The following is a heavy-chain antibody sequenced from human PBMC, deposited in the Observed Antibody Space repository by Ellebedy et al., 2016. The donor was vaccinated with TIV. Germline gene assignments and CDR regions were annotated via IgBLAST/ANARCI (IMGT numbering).Heavy chain of an antibody. J-gene: IGHJ6*03. CDR3: AREVKVGGSHFYYYMDV. V-gene: IGHV1-3*01. D-gene: IGHD2-15*01. Sequence: AASVKVSCKASGYSFTSHVMHWVRQAPGQRLAWVGWLHPGTGYKRNSQKFQGRVTITRDTSASTVYMELSSLRFEDTAVYYCAREVKVGGSHFYYYMDVWGKGTTVTVSS. CDR2: LHPGTGYK. CDR1: GYSFTSHV.